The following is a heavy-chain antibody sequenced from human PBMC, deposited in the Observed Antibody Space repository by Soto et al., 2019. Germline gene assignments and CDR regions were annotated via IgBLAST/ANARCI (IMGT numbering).Heavy chain of an antibody. D-gene: IGHD3-3*01. Sequence: SLRLSCAASGFTFSNAWMSWVRQAPGKGLEWVGRIKSKTDGGTTDYAAPVKGRFTISRDDSKNTLYLQMNSLKTEDTAVYYCTTTGPYDFWSGYPYYYGMDVWGQGTTVTVSS. CDR2: IKSKTDGGTT. CDR1: GFTFSNAW. V-gene: IGHV3-15*01. J-gene: IGHJ6*02. CDR3: TTTGPYDFWSGYPYYYGMDV.